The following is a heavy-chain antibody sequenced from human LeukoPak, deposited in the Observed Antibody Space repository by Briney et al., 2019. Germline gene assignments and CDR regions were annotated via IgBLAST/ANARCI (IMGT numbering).Heavy chain of an antibody. V-gene: IGHV3-48*01. CDR1: GFTFSGYS. Sequence: GGSLRLSCAASGFTFSGYSMNWVRQAPGKGLEWVSYISSSSSTIYYADSVKGRFTISRDNSKNTLYPQMNSLRAEDTAVYYCASGPTRGQGDYWGQGTLVTVSS. J-gene: IGHJ4*02. D-gene: IGHD4-11*01. CDR3: ASGPTRGQGDY. CDR2: ISSSSSTI.